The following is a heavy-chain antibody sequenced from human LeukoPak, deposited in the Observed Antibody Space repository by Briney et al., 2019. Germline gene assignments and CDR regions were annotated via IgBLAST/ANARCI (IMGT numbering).Heavy chain of an antibody. Sequence: SQNLSLTCTVSGGSISSGDYYWSWIRQHPGKGLEWIGYIYYSGTTYYNPSLNSRVTISVDTSENQFSLKLSSVTAAHTAVYYCARDLLGYGNFDYWGQGALVTVSS. CDR3: ARDLLGYGNFDY. D-gene: IGHD5-12*01. J-gene: IGHJ4*02. V-gene: IGHV4-31*03. CDR1: GGSISSGDYY. CDR2: IYYSGTT.